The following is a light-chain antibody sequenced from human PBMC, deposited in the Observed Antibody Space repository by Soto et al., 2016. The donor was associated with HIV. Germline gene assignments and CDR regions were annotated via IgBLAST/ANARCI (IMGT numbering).Light chain of an antibody. Sequence: SYVLTQPPSVSVAPGKTATITCGGRNIGSKSVHWYHQKPGQAPVLVVYDDSDRPSGIPERFSGSNSGNTATLTISRVGVGDEADYYCQVWDSNSDHWVFGGGTKLTVL. CDR2: DDS. CDR1: NIGSKS. V-gene: IGLV3-21*03. CDR3: QVWDSNSDHWV. J-gene: IGLJ3*02.